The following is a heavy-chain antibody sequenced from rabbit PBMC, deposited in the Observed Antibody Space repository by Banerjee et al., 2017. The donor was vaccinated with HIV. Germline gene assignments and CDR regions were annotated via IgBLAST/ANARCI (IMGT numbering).Heavy chain of an antibody. CDR1: GFSFNNNYV. CDR2: INSNTGNT. V-gene: IGHV1S45*01. Sequence: QEQLEESGGDLVKPEGSLTLTCTASGFSFNNNYVMCWVRQAPGKGLEWIACINSNTGNTVYASWAKGPFTISKTSSTTVTLQMTSLTAADTATYFCARSRGVAGYAYALDLWGPGTLVTVS. CDR3: ARSRGVAGYAYALDL. J-gene: IGHJ4*01. D-gene: IGHD6-1*01.